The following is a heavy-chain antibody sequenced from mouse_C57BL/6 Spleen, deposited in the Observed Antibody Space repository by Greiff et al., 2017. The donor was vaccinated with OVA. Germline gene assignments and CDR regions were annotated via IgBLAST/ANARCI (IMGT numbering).Heavy chain of an antibody. D-gene: IGHD1-1*01. CDR3: ASYYYGSRGYFDV. J-gene: IGHJ1*03. Sequence: QVQLKESGAELVKPGASVKISCKASGYAFSSYWMNWVKQRPGKGLEWIGQIYPGDGDTNYNGKFKGKATLTADKSSSTAYMQLSSLTSEDSAVYFCASYYYGSRGYFDVWGTGTTVTVSS. CDR1: GYAFSSYW. CDR2: IYPGDGDT. V-gene: IGHV1-80*01.